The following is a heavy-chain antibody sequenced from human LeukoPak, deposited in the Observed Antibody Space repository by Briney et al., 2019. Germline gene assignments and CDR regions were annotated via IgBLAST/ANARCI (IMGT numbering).Heavy chain of an antibody. CDR2: IYYGGST. V-gene: IGHV4-59*08. CDR3: ASLINCSSTSCSDY. Sequence: SETLSLTCTVSGGSISSYYWSWIRQPPGKGLEWIGYIYYGGSTNYNPSLKSRVTISVDTSKNQFSLKLSSVTAADTAVYYCASLINCSSTSCSDYWGQGTLVTVSS. CDR1: GGSISSYY. D-gene: IGHD2-2*01. J-gene: IGHJ4*02.